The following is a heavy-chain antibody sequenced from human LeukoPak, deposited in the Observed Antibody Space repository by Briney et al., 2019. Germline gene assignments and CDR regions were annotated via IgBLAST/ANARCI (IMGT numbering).Heavy chain of an antibody. V-gene: IGHV1-24*01. CDR3: AREYMVRGANFDY. D-gene: IGHD3-10*01. CDR1: GYTLTELS. CDR2: FDPEDGET. J-gene: IGHJ4*02. Sequence: ASVKVSCKISGYTLTELSMHWVRQAPGKGLEWMGGFDPEDGETIYAQKFQGRVTMTRDMSTSTVYMELSSLRSEDTAVYYCAREYMVRGANFDYWGQGTLVTVSS.